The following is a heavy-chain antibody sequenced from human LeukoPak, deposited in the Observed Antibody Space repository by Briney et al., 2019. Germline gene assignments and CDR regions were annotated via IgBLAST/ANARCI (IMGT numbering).Heavy chain of an antibody. CDR3: ARDLLQGSGWYPPRADYYYYGMDV. CDR1: GGSISSYY. D-gene: IGHD6-19*01. CDR2: IYYSGST. J-gene: IGHJ6*02. Sequence: PSETLSLTCTVSGGSISSYYWSWIRQPPGKGLEWIGYIYYSGSTNYNPSLKSRVTISVDTSKNQFSLKLSSVTAADTAVYYCARDLLQGSGWYPPRADYYYYGMDVWGQGTTVTVSS. V-gene: IGHV4-59*01.